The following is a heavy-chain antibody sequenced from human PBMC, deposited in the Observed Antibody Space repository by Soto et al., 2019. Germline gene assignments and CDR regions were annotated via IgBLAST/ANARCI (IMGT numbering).Heavy chain of an antibody. CDR2: IKFDGSEK. Sequence: GGSLRLSCEASGFTFSDCWMSWVRQAPGKGPEWVSNIKFDGSEKQYVDSVRGRFTISRDNSRSSLSLQMNSLRAGDTAVYYCVKDGGYCSSSTCYAPRNHYFDSWGQGTLVTVS. CDR1: GFTFSDCW. J-gene: IGHJ4*02. D-gene: IGHD2-2*01. CDR3: VKDGGYCSSSTCYAPRNHYFDS. V-gene: IGHV3-7*03.